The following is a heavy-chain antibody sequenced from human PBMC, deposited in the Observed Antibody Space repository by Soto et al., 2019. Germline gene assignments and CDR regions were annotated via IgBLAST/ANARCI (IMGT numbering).Heavy chain of an antibody. CDR2: IYYSGST. CDR1: GGSISSYY. V-gene: IGHV4-59*08. Sequence: SETLSLTSTVSGGSISSYYWSWIRQPPGKGLEWIGYIYYSGSTSYNPSLKSRLTISVDTSKNQFSLKLSSVTAADTAVYYCARRGNWGSDEFDYWGQGTLVTVSS. D-gene: IGHD7-27*01. J-gene: IGHJ4*02. CDR3: ARRGNWGSDEFDY.